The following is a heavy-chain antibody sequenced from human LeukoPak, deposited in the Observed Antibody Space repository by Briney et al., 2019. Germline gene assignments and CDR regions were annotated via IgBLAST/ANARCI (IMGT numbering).Heavy chain of an antibody. V-gene: IGHV3-23*01. J-gene: IGHJ3*01. CDR1: GFTFSTYG. D-gene: IGHD3-10*01. CDR3: TKDSFTVIRGVGSGDGFAV. CDR2: AGDSAQTT. Sequence: GGSLRLSCVASGFTFSTYGMSWVRQAPGKGLEWVAVAGDSAQTTHYADSAKGRFFVSRDNSRNTVHLQMNSLRAEDTALYFCTKDSFTVIRGVGSGDGFAVWGQGTMVTVSS.